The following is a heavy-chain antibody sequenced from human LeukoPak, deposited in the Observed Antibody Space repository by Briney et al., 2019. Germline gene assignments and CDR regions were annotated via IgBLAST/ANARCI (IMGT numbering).Heavy chain of an antibody. CDR2: ISTSGGST. D-gene: IGHD2-21*02. J-gene: IGHJ5*02. Sequence: GGSLRLSCAASXFTFSSYGMSWVRQAPGKGLEGVSAISTSGGSTYYADSVKGRFTISRDNSKNTLYLQMNSLRAEDTAVYYCAKEVVTWFDPWGQGTLVTVSS. CDR1: XFTFSSYG. CDR3: AKEVVTWFDP. V-gene: IGHV3-23*01.